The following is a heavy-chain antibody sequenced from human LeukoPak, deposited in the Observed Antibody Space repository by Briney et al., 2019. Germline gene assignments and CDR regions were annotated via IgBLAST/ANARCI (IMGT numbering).Heavy chain of an antibody. V-gene: IGHV5-51*01. Sequence: GESLKISCKASGYTFTSYWIAWVRQMPGKGLEWMGIIYPGDSDTRYDSSIQGQVTISVDRTISTAYLQWSSLKASDTAIYYCARRSFSGSGSYSWFDPWGQGTLVTVSS. J-gene: IGHJ5*02. D-gene: IGHD3-10*01. CDR1: GYTFTSYW. CDR3: ARRSFSGSGSYSWFDP. CDR2: IYPGDSDT.